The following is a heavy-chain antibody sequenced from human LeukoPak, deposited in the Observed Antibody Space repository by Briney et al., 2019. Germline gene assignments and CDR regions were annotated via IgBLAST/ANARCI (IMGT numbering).Heavy chain of an antibody. CDR1: GFTFSNYA. CDR2: ISGSGGST. CDR3: AKVNTVDSGPHFDY. V-gene: IGHV3-23*01. J-gene: IGHJ4*02. Sequence: PGGSLRLSCAASGFTFSNYAMGWVRQAPGKALEWVSAISGSGGSTYYADSVKGRFTISRDNSKNTLYLQMNSLRAEDTAVYYCAKVNTVDSGPHFDYWGQGTLVTVSS. D-gene: IGHD3-22*01.